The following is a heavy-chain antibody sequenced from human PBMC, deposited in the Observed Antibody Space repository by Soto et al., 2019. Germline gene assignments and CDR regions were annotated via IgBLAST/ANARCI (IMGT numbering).Heavy chain of an antibody. J-gene: IGHJ5*02. V-gene: IGHV3-53*04. CDR1: GFTVSSNY. Sequence: EVQLVESGGGLVQPGGSLRLSCAASGFTVSSNYMSWVRQAPGKGLEWVSVIYSGGSTYYADSVKGRFTISRHNSKNTLYLQMNSLRAEDTAVYYCARALYYGSGSYYHSGWFDPWGQGTLVTVSS. CDR2: IYSGGST. CDR3: ARALYYGSGSYYHSGWFDP. D-gene: IGHD3-10*01.